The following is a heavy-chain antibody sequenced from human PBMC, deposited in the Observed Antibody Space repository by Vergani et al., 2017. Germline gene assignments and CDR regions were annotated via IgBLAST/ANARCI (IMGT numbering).Heavy chain of an antibody. J-gene: IGHJ4*02. CDR2: ISAYNGNT. CDR3: ARYAWYCSGGSCYVPDY. CDR1: GYTFTSYG. V-gene: IGHV1-18*01. Sequence: QVQLVQSGAEVKKPGASVKVSCKASGYTFTSYGISWVRQAPGQGLEWMGWISAYNGNTNYAQKLQGRVTMTRDTFISTAYMELSRLRSDDTAVYYCARYAWYCSGGSCYVPDYWGQGTLVTVSS. D-gene: IGHD2-15*01.